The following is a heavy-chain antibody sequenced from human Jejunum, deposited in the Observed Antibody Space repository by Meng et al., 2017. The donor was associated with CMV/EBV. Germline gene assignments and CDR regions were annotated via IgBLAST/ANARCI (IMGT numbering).Heavy chain of an antibody. Sequence: GSIGSHYCYWGWLRPPPGKGLEWIGNVDYRGTTYYHPSLRSRATMSVDTSRNQFSLRLSSVTAADTAVYYCATHKWEPKSDPMDYWGQGTRVTVSS. CDR3: ATHKWEPKSDPMDY. CDR1: GSIGSHYCY. J-gene: IGHJ4*02. D-gene: IGHD1-26*01. CDR2: VDYRGTT. V-gene: IGHV4-39*01.